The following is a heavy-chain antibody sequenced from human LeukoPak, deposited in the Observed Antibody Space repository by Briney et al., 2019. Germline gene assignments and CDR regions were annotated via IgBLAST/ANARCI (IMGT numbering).Heavy chain of an antibody. J-gene: IGHJ4*02. D-gene: IGHD3-22*01. Sequence: ASVKVSCKASGYIFTGYSMHWVRQAPGQGLEWVGWINPNSGATNYAQNFQGRVTMTRDTSISTAYMELRSDDTAVYYCARGHYDTSGYYHLDYWGQGTLVTVSS. CDR3: ARGHYDTSGYYHLDY. V-gene: IGHV1-2*02. CDR2: INPNSGAT. CDR1: GYIFTGYS.